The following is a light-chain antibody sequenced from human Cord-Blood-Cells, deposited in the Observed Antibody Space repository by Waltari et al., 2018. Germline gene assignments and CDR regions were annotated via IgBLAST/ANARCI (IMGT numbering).Light chain of an antibody. CDR3: QQYNNWPYT. V-gene: IGKV3-15*01. J-gene: IGKJ2*01. Sequence: EIVMTQSPATLSVSPGERATLSCRASQSVSSNLAWYQQKPGQAPRPLIYGASTSATGIPARFSGSGSGTEFTLTISSLQSEDFAVYYCQQYNNWPYTFGQGTKLEIK. CDR1: QSVSSN. CDR2: GAS.